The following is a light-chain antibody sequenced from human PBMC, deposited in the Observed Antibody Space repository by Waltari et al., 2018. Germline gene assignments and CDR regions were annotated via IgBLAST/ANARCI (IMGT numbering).Light chain of an antibody. CDR2: EDK. CDR1: SGSIDSKY. V-gene: IGLV6-57*04. Sequence: NFMLTQPHSVSGSPGETVTISCTRSSGSIDSKYVQWYQQRPGSAPTTVISEDKQRPFGVPDRFSGSIDSSSNSASLTISGLKTEDEAEYYCQSYDTNNRVFGGGTMLTVL. CDR3: QSYDTNNRV. J-gene: IGLJ3*02.